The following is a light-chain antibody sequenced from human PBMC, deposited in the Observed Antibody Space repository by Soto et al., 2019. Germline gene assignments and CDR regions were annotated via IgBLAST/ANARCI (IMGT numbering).Light chain of an antibody. Sequence: DIPLTQSPSFLSASVGDRVTITCRASQGISSYLAWYQQKPGKAPKLLIYAASTLQSGVPSRFSGSGSGTEFTLTISSLQPEDFATYYCQQLNSYPPKLTVGGGTKVEIK. CDR2: AAS. CDR3: QQLNSYPPKLT. V-gene: IGKV1-9*01. CDR1: QGISSY. J-gene: IGKJ4*01.